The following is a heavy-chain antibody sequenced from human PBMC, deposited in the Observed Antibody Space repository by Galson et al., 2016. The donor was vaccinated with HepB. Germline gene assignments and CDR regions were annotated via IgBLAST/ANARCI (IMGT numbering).Heavy chain of an antibody. J-gene: IGHJ4*02. Sequence: TLSLTCTVSGGSINSGRYYWSWIRQLPGKGLEWIGYIYYSGSTYYNPSLKSRLTISVDTSKNQFSLRLSSVTAADTAVYFCARVSTSGSFGDPKYFFDSWGQGTLVTVSS. D-gene: IGHD3-10*01. V-gene: IGHV4-31*03. CDR1: GGSINSGRYY. CDR2: IYYSGST. CDR3: ARVSTSGSFGDPKYFFDS.